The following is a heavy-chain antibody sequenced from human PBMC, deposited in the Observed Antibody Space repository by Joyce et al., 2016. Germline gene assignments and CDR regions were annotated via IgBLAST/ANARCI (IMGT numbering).Heavy chain of an antibody. V-gene: IGHV4-61*02. D-gene: IGHD5-24*01. CDR1: GGSVSSGNHY. J-gene: IGHJ4*02. CDR3: ARGGGDGHSDFDY. Sequence: QVQLQESGPGLVKPSQTLSLTCTFSGGSVSSGNHYWSWIRQPAGKGLEWIGRIHTRGNTDYNPSLNYRVTISLNSSTNQFSLELRSVTAADTAVYFCARGGGDGHSDFDYWGQGTLVTVSS. CDR2: IHTRGNT.